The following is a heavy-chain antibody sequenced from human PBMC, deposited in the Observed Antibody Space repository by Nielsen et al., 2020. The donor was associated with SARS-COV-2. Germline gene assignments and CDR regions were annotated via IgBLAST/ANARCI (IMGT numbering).Heavy chain of an antibody. D-gene: IGHD1-7*01. V-gene: IGHV3-7*01. CDR3: ARAWNFAVH. J-gene: IGHJ4*02. CDR1: GFTFSPYA. CDR2: IKQDGSEK. Sequence: GESLKISCAASGFTFSPYAMHWVRQTPGKGLEWVANIKQDGSEKNYVDSVKGRFTISRDNAKSSVYLEMNSLRAEDTAVYYCARAWNFAVHWGQGTLVTVSS.